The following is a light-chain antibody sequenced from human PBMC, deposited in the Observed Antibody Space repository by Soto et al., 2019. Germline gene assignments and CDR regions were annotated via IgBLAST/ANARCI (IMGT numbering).Light chain of an antibody. J-gene: IGLJ1*01. CDR2: DVS. CDR1: SSDVGGYNY. V-gene: IGLV2-14*03. CDR3: SSYTGSSTLV. Sequence: QSALTQPASVSGSPGQSITISCTGTSSDVGGYNYVSWYQYHPGKAPKLIIYDVSNRPSGVSSRFSGSKSGNTASLTISGLQAEYEADYYCSSYTGSSTLVFGTGTKVTVL.